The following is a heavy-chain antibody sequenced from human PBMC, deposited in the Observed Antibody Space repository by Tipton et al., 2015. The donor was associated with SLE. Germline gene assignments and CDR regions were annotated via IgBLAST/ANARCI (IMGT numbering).Heavy chain of an antibody. Sequence: TLSLTCAVYGGSFSSFYWSWIRQPPGKGLEWIGEINHSGSTSYNPSPKSRVTISVDTSKNQFSLKVSSVTAADTAVYYCATRDYGDYTKWFDPWGQGTLVTVSS. CDR1: GGSFSSFY. V-gene: IGHV4-34*01. J-gene: IGHJ5*02. D-gene: IGHD4-17*01. CDR3: ATRDYGDYTKWFDP. CDR2: INHSGST.